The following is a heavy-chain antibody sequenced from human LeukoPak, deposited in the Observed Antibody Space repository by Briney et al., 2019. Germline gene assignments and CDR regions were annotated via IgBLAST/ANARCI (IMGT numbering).Heavy chain of an antibody. CDR2: IYYSGSS. J-gene: IGHJ4*02. D-gene: IGHD2-2*02. V-gene: IGHV4-39*01. CDR1: GGSISSISSNNYH. CDR3: AYTRRLGVFDY. Sequence: SETLSLTCIVSGGSISSISSNNYHWGWIRQPPGKGLEWIGSIYYSGSSYYNPSLKSRVTISVDTSKNQFSLKLSSVTAADTAVCYCAYTRRLGVFDYWGQGTLVTVSS.